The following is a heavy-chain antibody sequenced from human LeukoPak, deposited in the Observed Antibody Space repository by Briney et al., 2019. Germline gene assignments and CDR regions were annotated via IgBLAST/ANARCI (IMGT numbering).Heavy chain of an antibody. CDR2: ISSSSSYI. CDR1: GFTFSSHS. V-gene: IGHV3-21*04. J-gene: IGHJ3*02. D-gene: IGHD1-26*01. Sequence: GGSLRLSCAASGFTFSSHSMNWVRQAPGKGLEWVSSISSSSSYIYYAGSVKGRFTISRDNAKNSLYLQMNSLRAEDTAVYCRARGGSYLSAFDIWGQGTMVTVSS. CDR3: ARGGSYLSAFDI.